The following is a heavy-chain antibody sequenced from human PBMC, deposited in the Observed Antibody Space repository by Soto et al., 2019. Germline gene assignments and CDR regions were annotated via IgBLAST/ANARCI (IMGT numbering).Heavy chain of an antibody. V-gene: IGHV3-30*18. Sequence: QVQLVESGGGVVQPGRSLRLSCAASGFTFSSYGMHWVRQAPGKGLEWVAVISYDGSNKYYADSVKGRFTISRDNSKNTLYLQMNSVRAEDTAVYYCAKGVLVGYNSDYWGQGTLVTVSS. CDR1: GFTFSSYG. J-gene: IGHJ4*02. CDR2: ISYDGSNK. D-gene: IGHD5-12*01. CDR3: AKGVLVGYNSDY.